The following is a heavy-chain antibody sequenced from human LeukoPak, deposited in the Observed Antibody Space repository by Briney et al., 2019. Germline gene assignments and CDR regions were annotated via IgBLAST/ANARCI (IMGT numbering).Heavy chain of an antibody. D-gene: IGHD3-3*01. CDR3: ARFGVAAYNFDY. CDR1: GGSVSSGSYY. Sequence: SETLSLTCTVSGGSVSSGSYYWSWIRQPPGKGLEWIGYIYYSGSTYYNPSLKSRVTISVDTSKNQFSLKLSSVTAADTAVYYCARFGVAAYNFDYWGQGTLVTVSS. V-gene: IGHV4-31*03. CDR2: IYYSGST. J-gene: IGHJ4*02.